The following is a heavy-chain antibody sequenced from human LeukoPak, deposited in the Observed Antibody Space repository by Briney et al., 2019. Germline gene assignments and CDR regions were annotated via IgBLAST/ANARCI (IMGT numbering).Heavy chain of an antibody. CDR3: ATGLGGHYSLDV. D-gene: IGHD3-22*01. CDR2: IYYSGST. V-gene: IGHV4-59*01. J-gene: IGHJ6*02. CDR1: GGPISSYY. Sequence: SETLSLTCTVSGGPISSYYWSWIRQPPGKGLEWIGYIYYSGSTNYNPSLKSRVTISVDKSKNQCSLKLSSVTAADTAVYYCATGLGGHYSLDVWGQGTTVTVSS.